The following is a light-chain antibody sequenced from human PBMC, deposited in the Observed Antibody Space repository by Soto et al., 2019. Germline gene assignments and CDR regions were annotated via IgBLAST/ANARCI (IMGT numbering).Light chain of an antibody. V-gene: IGKV1-39*01. CDR1: QSHSCS. J-gene: IGKJ4*01. CDR3: PQSSDLT. Sequence: DIHMPSPPSSLSASVGDRVTITCRASQSHSCSLNWYKQKRGKAPKLLIYAASRLQSGVPSRCSGSGYGTAITLTIRSLQPEGFATYYCPQSSDLTFGGGTRVEL. CDR2: AAS.